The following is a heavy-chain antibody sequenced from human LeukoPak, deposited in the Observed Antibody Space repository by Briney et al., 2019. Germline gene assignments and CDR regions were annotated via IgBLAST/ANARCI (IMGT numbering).Heavy chain of an antibody. CDR1: GYTFTSYA. Sequence: SVKVSCKASGYTFTSYAISWVRQAPGQGLEWMGGIIPIFGTANYAQKFQGRVTITADESTSTAYMELSSLRSEDTAVYYCATNGHYYGSGSYAHFDYWGQGTLVTVSS. V-gene: IGHV1-69*13. CDR2: IIPIFGTA. CDR3: ATNGHYYGSGSYAHFDY. D-gene: IGHD3-10*01. J-gene: IGHJ4*02.